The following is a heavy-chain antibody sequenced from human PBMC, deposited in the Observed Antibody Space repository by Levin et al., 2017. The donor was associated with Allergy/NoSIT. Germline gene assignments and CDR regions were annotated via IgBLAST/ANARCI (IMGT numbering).Heavy chain of an antibody. D-gene: IGHD3-10*01. V-gene: IGHV3-23*01. Sequence: LSLTCAASGFTFSSYAMSWVRQAPGKGLEWVSAISGSGGSTYYADSVKGRFTISRDNSKNTLYLQMNSLRAEDTAVYYCAKELRYYGSGSYPAHFDYWGQGTLVTVSS. CDR1: GFTFSSYA. J-gene: IGHJ4*02. CDR2: ISGSGGST. CDR3: AKELRYYGSGSYPAHFDY.